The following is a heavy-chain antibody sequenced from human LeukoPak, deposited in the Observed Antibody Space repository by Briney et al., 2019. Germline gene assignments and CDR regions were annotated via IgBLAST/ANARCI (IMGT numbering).Heavy chain of an antibody. CDR2: ISGSGGST. CDR3: AKDCGYSSGWPHFDY. D-gene: IGHD6-19*01. J-gene: IGHJ4*02. CDR1: AFTFSSYA. V-gene: IGHV3-23*01. Sequence: PGGSLRLSCAASAFTFSSYAMSWVRQAPGKGLEWVSAISGSGGSTYYADSVKGRFTISRDNSKNTLYLQMNSLRAEDTAVYYCAKDCGYSSGWPHFDYWGQGTLVTVSS.